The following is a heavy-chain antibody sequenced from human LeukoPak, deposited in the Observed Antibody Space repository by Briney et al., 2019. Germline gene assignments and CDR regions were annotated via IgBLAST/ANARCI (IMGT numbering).Heavy chain of an antibody. CDR3: AQTYCSSTSCYFDY. CDR2: ISGSGGST. V-gene: IGHV3-23*01. Sequence: QSGGSLRLSCAASGFTFSSYAMSWVRQAPGKGLEWVSAISGSGGSTYYADSVKGRFTISRDNSKNTLYLQMNSLRAEDTAVYYCAQTYCSSTSCYFDYWGQGTVVTVSS. CDR1: GFTFSSYA. J-gene: IGHJ4*02. D-gene: IGHD2-2*01.